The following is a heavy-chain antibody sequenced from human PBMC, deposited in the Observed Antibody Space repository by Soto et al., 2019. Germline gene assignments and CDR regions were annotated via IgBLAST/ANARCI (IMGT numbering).Heavy chain of an antibody. Sequence: HPGGSLRLSCAASGFTFSSYAMSWVRQAPGKGLEWVSAISGSGGSTYYADSVKGRFTISRDNSKNTLYLQMNSLRAEDTAVYYCASYIKYDFWSGYGPYYYYGMDVWGQGTTVTVSS. CDR1: GFTFSSYA. CDR3: ASYIKYDFWSGYGPYYYYGMDV. J-gene: IGHJ6*02. CDR2: ISGSGGST. D-gene: IGHD3-3*01. V-gene: IGHV3-23*01.